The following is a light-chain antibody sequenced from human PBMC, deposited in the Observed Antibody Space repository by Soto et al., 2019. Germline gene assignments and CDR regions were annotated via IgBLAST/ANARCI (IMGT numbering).Light chain of an antibody. CDR1: SSDVGAYNY. CDR2: EVS. J-gene: IGLJ1*01. Sequence: QSVLTQPASVSGSPGQSITISCTGTSSDVGAYNYVSWYQQYPGKAPKLMIYEVSNRPSGASNRFSGSKSGNKASLTISGLQAEDEADYYCSSYTSSSTRVFGTGTKVTV. CDR3: SSYTSSSTRV. V-gene: IGLV2-14*01.